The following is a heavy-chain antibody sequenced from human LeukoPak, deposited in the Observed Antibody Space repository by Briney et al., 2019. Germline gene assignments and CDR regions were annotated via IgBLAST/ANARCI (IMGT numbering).Heavy chain of an antibody. J-gene: IGHJ6*03. V-gene: IGHV3-30*18. Sequence: PGRSLRLSCAASGFTFSSYGMHWVRQAPGKGLGWVAVISYDGSNKYYADSVKGRFTISRDNSKSTLYLQMNSLIREDTAVYYCAKTGFQWGYYFYYMDVWGKGTTVTVSS. CDR1: GFTFSSYG. D-gene: IGHD1-14*01. CDR2: ISYDGSNK. CDR3: AKTGFQWGYYFYYMDV.